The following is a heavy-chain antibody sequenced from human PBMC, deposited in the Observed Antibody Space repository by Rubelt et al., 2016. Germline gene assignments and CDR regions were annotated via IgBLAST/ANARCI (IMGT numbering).Heavy chain of an antibody. J-gene: IGHJ4*02. V-gene: IGHV4-39*01. CDR1: GGSISSTSYY. CDR3: ARLFGRHTPSDF. D-gene: IGHD3-10*01. Sequence: QLQLQESGPGLVKPSETLSLTCTVSGGSISSTSYYWGWIRQPPGKGLEWIGSIYYSGSTNYKPPLKSRVTISVDTSKNQFSLKLSSVTAADPAVYYCARLFGRHTPSDFWGQGTLVTVSS. CDR2: IYYSGST.